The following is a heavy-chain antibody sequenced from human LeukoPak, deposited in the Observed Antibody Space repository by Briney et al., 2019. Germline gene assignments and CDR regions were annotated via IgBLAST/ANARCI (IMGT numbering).Heavy chain of an antibody. D-gene: IGHD1-7*01. CDR3: ASVNNWNYLNWFDP. Sequence: SETLSLTCTVSGYSISSGYYWGWIRQPPGKGLEWIGSIYHSGSTYYNPSLKSRVTISVDTSKNQFSLKLSSVTAADTAVYYCASVNNWNYLNWFDPWGQGTLVTVSS. CDR1: GYSISSGYY. V-gene: IGHV4-38-2*02. CDR2: IYHSGST. J-gene: IGHJ5*02.